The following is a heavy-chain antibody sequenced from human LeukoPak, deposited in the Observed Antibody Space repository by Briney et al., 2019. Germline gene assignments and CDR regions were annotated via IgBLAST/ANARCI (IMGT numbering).Heavy chain of an antibody. V-gene: IGHV3-64*01. CDR2: ISSNGGST. D-gene: IGHD5-24*01. CDR1: GFTFSSYA. Sequence: GGSLRLSYAASGFTFSSYAMHWVRRAPGKGLEYVSAISSNGGSTYYANSVKGRFTISRDNSKNTLYLQMGSLRAEDMAVYYCGRGWLQLRGYFDYWGQGTLVTVSS. J-gene: IGHJ4*02. CDR3: GRGWLQLRGYFDY.